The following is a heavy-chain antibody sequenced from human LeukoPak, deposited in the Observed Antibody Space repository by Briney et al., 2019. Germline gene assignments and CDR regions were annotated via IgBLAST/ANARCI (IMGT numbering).Heavy chain of an antibody. Sequence: GGSLRLSCAASGFTFSSYAMSWVPQAPGKGLEWVSAISGSGGSTYYADSVKGRFTISRDNSKNTLYLQMSSLRAEDTAVYYCAKSFLMSWFDPWGQGTLVTVSS. J-gene: IGHJ5*02. D-gene: IGHD3-16*01. V-gene: IGHV3-23*01. CDR3: AKSFLMSWFDP. CDR1: GFTFSSYA. CDR2: ISGSGGST.